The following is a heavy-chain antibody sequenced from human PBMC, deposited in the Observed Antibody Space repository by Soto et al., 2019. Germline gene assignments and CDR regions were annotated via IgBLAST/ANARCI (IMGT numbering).Heavy chain of an antibody. CDR2: INHSGST. J-gene: IGHJ4*02. V-gene: IGHV4-34*01. CDR3: ARIGNVDIVATTRGFDY. D-gene: IGHD5-12*01. Sequence: PSETLSLTCAVYGGSFSGYYWSWIRQPPGKGLEWIGEINHSGSTNYNPSLKSRVTISVDTSKNQFSLKLSSVTAADTAVYYCARIGNVDIVATTRGFDYWGQGTLVTVSS. CDR1: GGSFSGYY.